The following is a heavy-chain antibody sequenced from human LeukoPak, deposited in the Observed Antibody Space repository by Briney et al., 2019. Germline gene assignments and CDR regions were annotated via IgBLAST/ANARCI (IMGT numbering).Heavy chain of an antibody. J-gene: IGHJ5*02. CDR1: GGSISSYY. V-gene: IGHV4-59*01. Sequence: SETVSLTCTVSGGSISSYYWSWIRQPPGKGLEWIGYIYYSGSTNYNPSLKSRVTISVDTSKNQFSLKLSSVTAADTAVYYCAREDDSSGYYSPWGQGTLVTVSS. CDR3: AREDDSSGYYSP. D-gene: IGHD3-22*01. CDR2: IYYSGST.